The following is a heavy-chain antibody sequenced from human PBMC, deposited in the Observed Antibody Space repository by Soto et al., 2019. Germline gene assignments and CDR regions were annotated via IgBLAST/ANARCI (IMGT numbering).Heavy chain of an antibody. D-gene: IGHD2-21*02. Sequence: PGGSLRLSCAASGFSFIDYAINWVRQVPGRGLEYVAGIGGRGGNAFYADSMEGRFSISRDNSKNTVYLHMHNLRVDDSAMYYCAKARHSGDFAGSYDSWGQGTLVTV. V-gene: IGHV3-23*01. CDR3: AKARHSGDFAGSYDS. J-gene: IGHJ5*02. CDR1: GFSFIDYA. CDR2: IGGRGGNA.